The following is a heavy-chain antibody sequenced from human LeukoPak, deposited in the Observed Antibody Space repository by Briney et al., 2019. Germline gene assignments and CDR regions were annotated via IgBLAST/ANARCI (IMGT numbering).Heavy chain of an antibody. CDR3: GLAAYYYDSSGSDDAFDI. V-gene: IGHV3-64D*08. J-gene: IGHJ3*02. Sequence: GGSLRLSCSASGFNFNNYAMNWVRQAPGKGLEYVSAISSNGGSTYYADSVKGRCTISRDNSKNTLYLQMSSLRAEDTAVYYCGLAAYYYDSSGSDDAFDIWGQGTMV. CDR1: GFNFNNYA. CDR2: ISSNGGST. D-gene: IGHD3-22*01.